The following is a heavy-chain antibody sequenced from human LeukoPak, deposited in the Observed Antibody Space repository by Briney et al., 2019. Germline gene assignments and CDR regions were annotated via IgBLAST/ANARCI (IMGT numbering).Heavy chain of an antibody. J-gene: IGHJ4*02. CDR1: GFTFNNYA. Sequence: AGESLKISCAASGFTFNNYAMHWVRQAPGKGLEYVSTINGDGSRTYYAKSVEGRFTISRDNSRNTLYLQMGSLRTEDMAVYYCARESFGSGAKPFDYWGQGTLVTVSS. V-gene: IGHV3-64*01. CDR3: ARESFGSGAKPFDY. CDR2: INGDGSRT. D-gene: IGHD3-10*01.